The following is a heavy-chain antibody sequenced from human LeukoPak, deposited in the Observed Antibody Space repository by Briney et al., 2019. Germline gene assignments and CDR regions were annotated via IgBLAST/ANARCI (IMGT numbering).Heavy chain of an antibody. D-gene: IGHD3-10*01. Sequence: PGGSLRLSCAASGFTFSSYAMSWVRQAPGKGLEWVSAISGSGGSTYYADSVKGRFTISRDNSKNTLYLQMNSLRAEDTAVYYCAKADIGPITMVRGVIIESAYFDYWGQGTLVTVSS. J-gene: IGHJ4*02. V-gene: IGHV3-23*01. CDR3: AKADIGPITMVRGVIIESAYFDY. CDR1: GFTFSSYA. CDR2: ISGSGGST.